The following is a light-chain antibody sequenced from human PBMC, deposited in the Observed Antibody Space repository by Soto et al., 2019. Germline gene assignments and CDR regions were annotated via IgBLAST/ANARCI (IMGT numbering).Light chain of an antibody. CDR3: AAWDDSLNGVM. V-gene: IGLV1-44*01. Sequence: QSGLTQPPSASGTTGQRITISCSGSSSNIGSHTVNWHQQVPGTAPKLLIYSNNERPSGVPDRFSGSKSGTSASLAISGLQSGDEADYYCAAWDDSLNGVMVGGGTK. CDR1: SSNIGSHT. J-gene: IGLJ2*01. CDR2: SNN.